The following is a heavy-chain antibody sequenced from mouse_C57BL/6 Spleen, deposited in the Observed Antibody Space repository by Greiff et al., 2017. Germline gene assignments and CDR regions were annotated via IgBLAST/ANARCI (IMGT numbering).Heavy chain of an antibody. J-gene: IGHJ4*01. V-gene: IGHV1-64*01. CDR3: ARSGMVTTEEYYAMDY. CDR1: GYTFTSYW. CDR2: IHPNSGST. D-gene: IGHD2-2*01. Sequence: QVQLQQPGAELVKPGASVKLSCKASGYTFTSYWMHWVKQRPGQGLEWIGMIHPNSGSTNYNETFKSKATLTVDKSSSTAYMQLSSLTSEDSAVYYCARSGMVTTEEYYAMDYWGQGTSVTVSS.